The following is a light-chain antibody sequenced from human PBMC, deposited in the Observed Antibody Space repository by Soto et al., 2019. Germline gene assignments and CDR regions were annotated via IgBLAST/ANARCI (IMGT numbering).Light chain of an antibody. J-gene: IGKJ1*01. CDR3: QHYNSYSEA. CDR2: KAS. Sequence: DIQMTQSPSTLSGSVGDRVTITCRASQTISSWLAWYQQKPGKAPKLLIYKASTLKSGVPSRFSGSGSGTEFTLTISGLQPDDVAPYYGQHYNSYSEAFGHGTKVELK. CDR1: QTISSW. V-gene: IGKV1-5*03.